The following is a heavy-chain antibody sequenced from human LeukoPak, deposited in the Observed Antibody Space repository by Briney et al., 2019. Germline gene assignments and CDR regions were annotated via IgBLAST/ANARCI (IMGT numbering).Heavy chain of an antibody. CDR3: TTDDGYGSGSYPGY. Sequence: PGGSLRLSCAASGFTFSNAWMSWVRQAPGKGLEWVGRIKSKTDGGTTDYAAPVKGRFTISRDDSKNTLYLQMNSLKTEDTAVYYCTTDDGYGSGSYPGYWGQGTLVTVSS. D-gene: IGHD3-10*01. V-gene: IGHV3-15*01. CDR2: IKSKTDGGTT. CDR1: GFTFSNAW. J-gene: IGHJ4*02.